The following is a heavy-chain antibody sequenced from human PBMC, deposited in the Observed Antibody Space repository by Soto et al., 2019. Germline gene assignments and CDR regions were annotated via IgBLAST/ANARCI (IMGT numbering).Heavy chain of an antibody. J-gene: IGHJ5*01. V-gene: IGHV3-53*01. D-gene: IGHD1-26*01. CDR3: ASSRYTGTYSGRFLDS. CDR1: GFTVSSSY. CDR2: LYTGTDT. Sequence: GGSLRLSCAASGFTVSSSYLTRVRQAPGKGLEWVAILYTGTDTVYADSVKGRFTISRDSSKNTLYLQMDSLRAEDTAMYFCASSRYTGTYSGRFLDSWGQGSLVTRSS.